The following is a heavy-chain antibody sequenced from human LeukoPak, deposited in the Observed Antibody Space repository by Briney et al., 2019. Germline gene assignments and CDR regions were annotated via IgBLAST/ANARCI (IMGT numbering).Heavy chain of an antibody. CDR1: GGTFSSYA. J-gene: IGHJ3*02. V-gene: IGHV1-69*05. Sequence: ASVKVSCKASGGTFSSYAISWVRQAPGQGLEWMGRIIPIFGTANYAQKFQGRVTITTDESTSTAYMELSSLRSEDTAVYYCAGTRYDFWSGDDAFDIWGQGTMVTVSS. CDR3: AGTRYDFWSGDDAFDI. D-gene: IGHD3-3*01. CDR2: IIPIFGTA.